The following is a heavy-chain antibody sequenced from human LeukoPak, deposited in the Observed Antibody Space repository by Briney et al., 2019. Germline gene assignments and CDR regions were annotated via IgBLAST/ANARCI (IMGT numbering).Heavy chain of an antibody. J-gene: IGHJ6*02. CDR2: IYYSGST. CDR3: ARVGSGAELWFGESRSPYGMDV. V-gene: IGHV4-30-4*01. Sequence: SETLSLTCAVYGGSFSGYYWSWIRQPPGKGLEWIGYIYYSGSTYYNPSLKSRVTISVDTSKNQFSLKLSSVTAADTAVYYCARVGSGAELWFGESRSPYGMDVWGQGTTVTVSS. CDR1: GGSFSGYY. D-gene: IGHD3-10*01.